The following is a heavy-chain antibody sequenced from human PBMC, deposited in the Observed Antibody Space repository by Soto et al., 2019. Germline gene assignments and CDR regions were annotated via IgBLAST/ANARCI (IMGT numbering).Heavy chain of an antibody. CDR1: GFTFDDYA. CDR3: AKDAAYYFDY. V-gene: IGHV3-9*01. J-gene: IGHJ4*02. Sequence: SLLLSCAASGFTFDDYAMHWVRQAPGKGLEWVSGISWGSGSIDYADSVKGRFTISRDNAKNSLYLQMSSLRAEDTALYYCAKDAAYYFDYWGQGTLVTVSS. CDR2: ISWGSGSI. D-gene: IGHD6-25*01.